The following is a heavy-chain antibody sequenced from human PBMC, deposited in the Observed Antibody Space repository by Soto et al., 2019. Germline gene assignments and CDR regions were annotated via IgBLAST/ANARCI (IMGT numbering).Heavy chain of an antibody. D-gene: IGHD1-26*01. V-gene: IGHV1-18*01. CDR2: ISTYNGDT. Sequence: QVQLVQSGPEVRKPGASVKVSCEASGYTFTTSGISWVRQVPGQGLEWMGWISTYNGDTNSAQNFQGRVLMTADTSTGTAYMELMSLRSDDTAVYYCARQGSLPYYYYGLDVWGQGTTVTVSS. CDR3: ARQGSLPYYYYGLDV. CDR1: GYTFTTSG. J-gene: IGHJ6*02.